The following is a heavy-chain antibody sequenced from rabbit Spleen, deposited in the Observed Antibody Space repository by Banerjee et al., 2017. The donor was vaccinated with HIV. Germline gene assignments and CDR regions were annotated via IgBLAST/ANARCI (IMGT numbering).Heavy chain of an antibody. V-gene: IGHV1S45*01. J-gene: IGHJ4*01. D-gene: IGHD6-1*01. CDR1: GFSFSSSYD. Sequence: QEQLVEYGGDLVQPGASLTLTCKASGFSFSSSYDMCWVRQAPGKGLEWIGCIYTGNVKTYYASWAKGRFTISKSSSTTVTLQMTSLTAADTATYFCARDVGTYDYIDVYFNLWGPGTLVTVS. CDR3: ARDVGTYDYIDVYFNL. CDR2: IYTGNVKT.